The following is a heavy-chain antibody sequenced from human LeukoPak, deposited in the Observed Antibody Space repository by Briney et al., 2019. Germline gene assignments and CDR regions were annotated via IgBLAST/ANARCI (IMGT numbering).Heavy chain of an antibody. D-gene: IGHD5-24*01. V-gene: IGHV7-4-1*02. CDR2: INTNTGNP. Sequence: EASVKVSCKASGYTFTSYAMNWVRQAPGQGLEWMGWINTNTGNPTYAQGFTGRFVFSLDTSVSTAYLQISSLKAEDTAVYYCARVVGWLLIRVGAFDIWGQGTMVTVSS. J-gene: IGHJ3*02. CDR3: ARVVGWLLIRVGAFDI. CDR1: GYTFTSYA.